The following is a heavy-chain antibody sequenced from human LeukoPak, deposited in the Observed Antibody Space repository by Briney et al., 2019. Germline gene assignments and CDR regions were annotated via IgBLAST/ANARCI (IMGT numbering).Heavy chain of an antibody. CDR2: ISGSGGST. CDR1: GFTFSSYA. Sequence: PGGSLRLSCAASGFTFSSYAMSWVRQAPGKGLEWVSAISGSGGSTYYADSVKGRFTISRDNSKNTLYLQMNSLRAEDTAVYYCAKDGSPFIAVASGYNWFDPWGQGTLVTVSS. CDR3: AKDGSPFIAVASGYNWFDP. V-gene: IGHV3-23*01. D-gene: IGHD6-19*01. J-gene: IGHJ5*02.